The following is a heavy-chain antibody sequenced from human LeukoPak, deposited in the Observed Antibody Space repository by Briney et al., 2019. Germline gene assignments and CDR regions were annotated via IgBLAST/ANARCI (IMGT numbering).Heavy chain of an antibody. V-gene: IGHV4-4*07. CDR2: IYTSGST. CDR3: ATRTYGSGSYPRDY. CDR1: GGSISSYY. Sequence: SETLSLTCTVSGGSISSYYWSWIRQPAGKGLEWIGRIYTSGSTNYSPSLKSRVTMSVDTSKNQFSLKLSSVTAADTAVYYCATRTYGSGSYPRDYWGQGTLVTVSS. D-gene: IGHD3-10*01. J-gene: IGHJ4*02.